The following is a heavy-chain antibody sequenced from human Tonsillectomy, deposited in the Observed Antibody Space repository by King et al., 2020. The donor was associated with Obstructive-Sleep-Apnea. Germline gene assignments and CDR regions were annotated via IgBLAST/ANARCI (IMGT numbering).Heavy chain of an antibody. CDR1: GFTFSNYA. Sequence: EVQLVESGGGLVQPGGSLRLSCAASGFTFSNYAMDWVRQAPGKGLEYVSAISSNGGSTYYANSVKGRFTISRDNSKNTLYLQMGSLRAEDMAVYYCAREAITLLRGDVEHGMDVWGQGTTVTVSS. D-gene: IGHD3-10*01. CDR3: AREAITLLRGDVEHGMDV. CDR2: ISSNGGST. J-gene: IGHJ6*02. V-gene: IGHV3-64*01.